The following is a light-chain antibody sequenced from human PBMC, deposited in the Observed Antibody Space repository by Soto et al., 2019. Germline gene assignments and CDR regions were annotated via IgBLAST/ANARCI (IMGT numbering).Light chain of an antibody. V-gene: IGLV3-21*04. CDR3: QVWDSSSDHAV. J-gene: IGLJ7*02. Sequence: SSELTQPPSVSVAPGKTARITCGGNNIGSKSVHWYRQKPGQAPVLVIYYDSDRPSGIPERFSGSNSGNTATLTISRVEAGDEADYYCQVWDSSSDHAVFGGGTQLTAL. CDR2: YDS. CDR1: NIGSKS.